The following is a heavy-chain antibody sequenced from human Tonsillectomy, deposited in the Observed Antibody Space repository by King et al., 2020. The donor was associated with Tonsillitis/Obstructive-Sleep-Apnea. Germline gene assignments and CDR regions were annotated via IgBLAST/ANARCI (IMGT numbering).Heavy chain of an antibody. CDR1: GFTFSSYA. CDR2: ISGSGYIT. V-gene: IGHV3-23*04. J-gene: IGHJ6*03. CDR3: QKDWRLFRNLRTNFGLVRQHYSIHV. D-gene: IGHD3/OR15-3a*01. Sequence: VQLVESGGGLVQPGGSLRLSCAASGFTFSSYAMSWVRQAPGKGLEWVSGISGSGYITYYADSVKGRFTISRDNSKNTLYLQLNSLRAEDTAIYYGQKDWRLFRNLRTNFGLVRQHYSIHVAAKDTTDTVPS.